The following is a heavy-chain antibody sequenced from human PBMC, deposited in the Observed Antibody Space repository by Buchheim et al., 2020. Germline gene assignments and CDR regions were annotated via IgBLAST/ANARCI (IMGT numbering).Heavy chain of an antibody. CDR1: GFTFTSYL. CDR2: INGRGDNT. J-gene: IGHJ4*02. V-gene: IGHV3-23*01. Sequence: EVGLLESGGSLAQPGGSLILSCAASGFTFTSYLMMWVRQGPGKGLECVSTINGRGDNTYYADSVKGRFIISRDTSWTTIYLRMDSLRVEDTAIYYCAKVGSSAYFFESWGRGTL. CDR3: AKVGSSAYFFES.